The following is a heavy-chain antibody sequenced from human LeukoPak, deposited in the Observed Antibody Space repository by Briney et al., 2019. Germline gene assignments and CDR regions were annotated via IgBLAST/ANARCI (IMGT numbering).Heavy chain of an antibody. D-gene: IGHD2-15*01. CDR2: IYSGGST. J-gene: IGHJ4*02. CDR1: GFTVSSNY. CDR3: ARVDYCSGGSCYYVDY. V-gene: IGHV3-53*01. Sequence: GGSLRLSCAASGFTVSSNYMSWVRQAPGKGLEWVSVIYSGGSTYYADSVKGRFTISRDNSKNTLYLQMNSLRAEDTAVYYCARVDYCSGGSCYYVDYWGQGTLVTVSS.